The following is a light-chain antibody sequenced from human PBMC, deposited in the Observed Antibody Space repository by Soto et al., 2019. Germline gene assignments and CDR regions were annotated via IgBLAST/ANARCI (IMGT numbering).Light chain of an antibody. CDR3: AAWDDSLGGL. Sequence: QSVLSQPASVSGSPGQSITVPCTGASSDVGAYKYVSWYQQEPGKAPKLLIYKNNQRPSGVPDRFSGSKSGTSVSLAISGLRSEDEADYYCAAWDDSLGGLFGGGTKVTVL. CDR1: SSDVGAYKY. CDR2: KNN. J-gene: IGLJ3*02. V-gene: IGLV1-47*01.